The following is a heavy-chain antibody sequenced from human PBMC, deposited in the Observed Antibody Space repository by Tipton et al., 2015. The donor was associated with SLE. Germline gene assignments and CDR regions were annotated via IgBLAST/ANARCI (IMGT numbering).Heavy chain of an antibody. CDR1: GGSFSSHY. V-gene: IGHV4-59*11. J-gene: IGHJ3*02. Sequence: TLSLTCTVSGGSFSSHYWSWIRQPPGKGLEWVGYIYYSGSTNYNPSLKSRVTISVDTSKNQFSLRLSSVTAADTAVYYCARGVAFDIWGQGTMVTVSS. CDR3: ARGVAFDI. CDR2: IYYSGST.